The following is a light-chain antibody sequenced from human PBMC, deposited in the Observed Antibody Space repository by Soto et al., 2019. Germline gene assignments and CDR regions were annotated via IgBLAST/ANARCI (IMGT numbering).Light chain of an antibody. CDR3: AAWDDSLYGWV. V-gene: IGLV1-44*01. J-gene: IGLJ3*02. CDR1: SSNIGSNT. CDR2: YNN. Sequence: QSVLTQPPSASGTPGQRVTISCSGSSSNIGSNTVNWYQQLPGTAPPLLIYYNNQRPSGVPDRFSGSKSGTSASLAISGLQSEDEAHYYCAAWDDSLYGWVFGGGTKLTVL.